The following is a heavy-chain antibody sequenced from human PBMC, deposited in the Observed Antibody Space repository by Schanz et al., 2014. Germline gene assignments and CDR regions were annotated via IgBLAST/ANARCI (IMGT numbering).Heavy chain of an antibody. CDR3: ARELPGVVAFDF. J-gene: IGHJ3*01. Sequence: QVQLVESGGGAVQPGRSLRLSCAASGFNFGSHGMHWVRQAPGKGLEWVAVISYDGSFKNYADSVRGRITMSRDNSKNTMYLQINNLRADDTAVYYCARELPGVVAFDFWGQGTMVTVSS. V-gene: IGHV3-33*01. CDR1: GFNFGSHG. CDR2: ISYDGSFK. D-gene: IGHD7-27*01.